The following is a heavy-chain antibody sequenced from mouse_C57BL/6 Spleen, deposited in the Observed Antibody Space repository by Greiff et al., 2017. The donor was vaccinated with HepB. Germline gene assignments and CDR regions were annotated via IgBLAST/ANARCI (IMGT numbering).Heavy chain of an antibody. D-gene: IGHD2-5*01. J-gene: IGHJ4*01. CDR3: ARRTYYSNYYYAMDY. Sequence: EVKLVESGPGLAKPSQTLSLTCSVTGYSITSDYWNWIRKFPGNKLEYMGYISYSGSTYYNPSLKSRISITRDTSKNQYYLQLNSVTTEDTATYYCARRTYYSNYYYAMDYWGQGTSVTVSS. V-gene: IGHV3-8*01. CDR2: ISYSGST. CDR1: GYSITSDY.